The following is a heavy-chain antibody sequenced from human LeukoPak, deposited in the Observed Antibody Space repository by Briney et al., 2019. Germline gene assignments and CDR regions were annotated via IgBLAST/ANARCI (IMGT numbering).Heavy chain of an antibody. CDR3: ARDIGVGATTTFDY. CDR2: ISYDGSNK. D-gene: IGHD1-26*01. V-gene: IGHV3-30*14. CDR1: GFTFSGYA. J-gene: IGHJ4*02. Sequence: QPGGSLRLSCAASGFTFSGYAMSWVRQAPGKGLEWVAVISYDGSNKYYADSVKGRFTISRDNSKNTLYLQMNSLRAEDTAVYYCARDIGVGATTTFDYWGQGTLVTVSS.